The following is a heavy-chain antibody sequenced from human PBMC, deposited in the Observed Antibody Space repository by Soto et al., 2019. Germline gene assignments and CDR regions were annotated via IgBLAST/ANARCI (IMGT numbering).Heavy chain of an antibody. J-gene: IGHJ3*02. CDR2: ISDKSNNK. V-gene: IGHV3-30*02. D-gene: IGHD3-3*01. CDR1: GFTFSDYN. CDR3: AKSPGGYYSFDI. Sequence: GGSLRLSCVASGFTFSDYNMNWVRQAPGKGLEWVSFISDKSNNKYYADSVKGRFTISRDNSKNTLYLQMNSLRAEDTAVYYCAKSPGGYYSFDIWGQGTMVTV.